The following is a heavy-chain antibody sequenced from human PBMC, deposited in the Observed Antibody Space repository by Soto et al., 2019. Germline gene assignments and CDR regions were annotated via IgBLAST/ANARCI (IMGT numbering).Heavy chain of an antibody. V-gene: IGHV4-30-2*01. CDR1: GGSITSGGYS. Sequence: PSETLSLPCAVSGGSITSGGYSWNWIRQPPGKGLEWIGHIYHRGDTYYNPSLKSRVTISVDRSKNQFSLNLNSVTAADTAVYFCARARTVGVEFWFDPWGQGTLVTVSS. CDR2: IYHRGDT. CDR3: ARARTVGVEFWFDP. D-gene: IGHD4-4*01. J-gene: IGHJ5*02.